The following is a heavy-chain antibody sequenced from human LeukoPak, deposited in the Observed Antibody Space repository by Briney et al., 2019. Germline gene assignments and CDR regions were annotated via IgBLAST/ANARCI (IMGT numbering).Heavy chain of an antibody. CDR1: GGSISSGSYY. D-gene: IGHD2-2*01. CDR3: ARTIVVVPAAHFDY. CDR2: IYTSGST. V-gene: IGHV4-61*02. J-gene: IGHJ4*02. Sequence: SQTLSLTCTVSGGSISSGSYYWSWIRQPAGKGLEWIGRIYTSGSTNYNPSLKSRVTISVDTSKSQFSLKLSSVTAADTAVYYCARTIVVVPAAHFDYWGQGTLVTVSS.